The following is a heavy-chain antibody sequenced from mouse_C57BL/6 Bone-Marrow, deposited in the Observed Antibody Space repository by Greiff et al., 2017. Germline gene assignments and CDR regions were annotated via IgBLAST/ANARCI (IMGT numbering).Heavy chain of an antibody. CDR2: INPNNGGT. Sequence: VQLQQSGPELVKPGASVKIPCKASGYTFTDYNMDWVKQSHGKSLEWIGDINPNNGGTIYNQKFKGKATLTVDTSSSTAYMELRSLTSEDTAVYYCARSGISYDGYLYYAMDYWGQGTSVTVSS. V-gene: IGHV1-18*01. CDR3: ARSGISYDGYLYYAMDY. J-gene: IGHJ4*01. CDR1: GYTFTDYN. D-gene: IGHD2-3*01.